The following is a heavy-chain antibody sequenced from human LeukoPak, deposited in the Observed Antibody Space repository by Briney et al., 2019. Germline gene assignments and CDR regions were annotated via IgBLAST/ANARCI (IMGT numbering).Heavy chain of an antibody. Sequence: PSETLSLTCTVSGGSISSYYWSWIRQPPGKGLEWIGYIYYSGSTNYNPSLKSRVTISVDTSKNQFSLKLSSVTAEDTAVYYCATIRDGYINYWGQGTLVTVSS. CDR3: ATIRDGYINY. V-gene: IGHV4-59*01. CDR2: IYYSGST. CDR1: GGSISSYY. D-gene: IGHD5-24*01. J-gene: IGHJ4*02.